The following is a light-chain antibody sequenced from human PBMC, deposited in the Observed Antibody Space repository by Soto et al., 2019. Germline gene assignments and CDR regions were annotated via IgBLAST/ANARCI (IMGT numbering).Light chain of an antibody. Sequence: QSALTQPASVSGSPGQSITISCTGTSSDVGAYNYVSWYQQHPGKVPKLMIYDVSDRPSGVSNRFSGSKSGNTASLTISGLQAEYEADYSCSSFTRSNSDVFGTGTKVTVL. J-gene: IGLJ1*01. CDR1: SSDVGAYNY. V-gene: IGLV2-14*03. CDR3: SSFTRSNSDV. CDR2: DVS.